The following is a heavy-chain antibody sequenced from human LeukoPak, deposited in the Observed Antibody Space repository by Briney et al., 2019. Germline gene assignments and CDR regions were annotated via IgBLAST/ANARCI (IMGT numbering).Heavy chain of an antibody. V-gene: IGHV3-74*01. CDR2: INSDGSST. J-gene: IGHJ4*02. D-gene: IGHD3-10*01. Sequence: PGGSLRLSCAASGFTFSSYWMHWVRQAPGKGLVWVSRINSDGSSTSYADSVKGRFTISRDNAKNTLYLQMNSLRAEDTAVYYCARVGRGTRVDYFDYWGQGTLVTVSS. CDR3: ARVGRGTRVDYFDY. CDR1: GFTFSSYW.